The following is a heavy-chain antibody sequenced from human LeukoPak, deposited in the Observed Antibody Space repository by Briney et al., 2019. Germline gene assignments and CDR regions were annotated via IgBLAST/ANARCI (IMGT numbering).Heavy chain of an antibody. Sequence: PGGSLRLSCAASGFTFSSYWMSWVRQAPGKGLEWVANIKHDGSAKYYVDSVKGRLTISRDNAQNSLYLQMNGLRADDTAVYYCVYRNDFNYWGQGTLVTVSS. CDR3: VYRNDFNY. D-gene: IGHD1-26*01. CDR1: GFTFSSYW. CDR2: IKHDGSAK. J-gene: IGHJ4*02. V-gene: IGHV3-7*02.